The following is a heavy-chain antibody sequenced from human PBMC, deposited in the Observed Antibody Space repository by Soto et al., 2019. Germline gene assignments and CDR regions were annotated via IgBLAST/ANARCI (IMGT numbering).Heavy chain of an antibody. CDR1: GGSFSSSGYY. Sequence: QVQLQESGPGLVKPSETVSLTCTVSGGSFSSSGYYWSWIRQRPGKGLEWIGYIHNSGNTYYNPSLKNRVSISLDMSENHLSLRLSSVTAADTAVYYCARESGSGSHDIDSWGQGNLVTVSS. CDR2: IHNSGNT. V-gene: IGHV4-31*03. CDR3: ARESGSGSHDIDS. J-gene: IGHJ5*01. D-gene: IGHD6-19*01.